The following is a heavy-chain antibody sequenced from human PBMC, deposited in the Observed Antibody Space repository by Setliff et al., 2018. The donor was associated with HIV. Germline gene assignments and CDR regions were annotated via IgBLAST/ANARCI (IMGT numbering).Heavy chain of an antibody. D-gene: IGHD2-21*02. CDR2: ISYDGTSK. CDR1: ESTFYA. V-gene: IGHV3-30*04. CDR3: ARWGLPYAIDY. J-gene: IGHJ4*02. Sequence: GSLRLSCEASESTFYAMHWVRQAPGKGLEWLAVISYDGTSKYYADSVKGRFTISRDNSKSTQYLQMNNLRTEDTAVYYCARWGLPYAIDYWGQGMQVTVSS.